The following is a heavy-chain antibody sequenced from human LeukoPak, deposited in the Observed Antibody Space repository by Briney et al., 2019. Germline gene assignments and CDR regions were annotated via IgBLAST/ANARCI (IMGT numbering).Heavy chain of an antibody. V-gene: IGHV1-18*01. CDR1: GYTITSYG. Sequence: ASVMVSCKASGYTITSYGISWVRQAPGQGLEAMGWISAYNGNTNYAQKLQGRVTITTDTSTSTAYMELRSLRSDDTAVYYCARSLGDSSGYYPTGYYYYYMDVWGKGTTVTVSS. D-gene: IGHD3-22*01. CDR3: ARSLGDSSGYYPTGYYYYYMDV. J-gene: IGHJ6*03. CDR2: ISAYNGNT.